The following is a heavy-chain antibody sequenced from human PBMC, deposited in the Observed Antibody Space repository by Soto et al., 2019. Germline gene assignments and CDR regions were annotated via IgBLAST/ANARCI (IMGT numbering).Heavy chain of an antibody. J-gene: IGHJ6*02. Sequence: GGSLRLSCAASGFTFSSYWMHWVRQAPGKGLEWVAVISYNGGHEFYADSVKGRFTISRDNSKNTLYLEMRSLRVEDTAVYNCARDVRITMVRGVIGYYGMDVWGQGTTVTVSS. CDR1: GFTFSSYW. D-gene: IGHD3-10*01. CDR3: ARDVRITMVRGVIGYYGMDV. V-gene: IGHV3-30-3*01. CDR2: ISYNGGHE.